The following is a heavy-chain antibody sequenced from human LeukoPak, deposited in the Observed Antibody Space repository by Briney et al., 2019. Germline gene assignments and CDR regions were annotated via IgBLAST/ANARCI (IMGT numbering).Heavy chain of an antibody. V-gene: IGHV3-30*18. CDR3: AKDWGYASGTFFVN. CDR1: GFTFSSYG. D-gene: IGHD6-19*01. J-gene: IGHJ4*02. CDR2: ISSEGRDK. Sequence: GRSLRLSCAASGFTFSSYGMHWVRQAPGKGLEWVAVISSEGRDKYYADSVKGRFTISRDNPKNTLYLQMNSPRAEDTAVYYCAKDWGYASGTFFVNWGQETLVTVSS.